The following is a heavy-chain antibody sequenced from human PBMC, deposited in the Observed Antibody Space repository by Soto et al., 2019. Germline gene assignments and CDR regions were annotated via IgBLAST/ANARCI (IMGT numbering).Heavy chain of an antibody. CDR2: ISSSSSYI. CDR1: GFTFTTYA. D-gene: IGHD6-19*01. V-gene: IGHV3-21*02. CDR3: ARDSSGWSGRFDY. J-gene: IGHJ4*02. Sequence: EVQLLESGGGLVQPGGSLRLSCAASGFTFTTYAMCWVRQAPGKGLEWVSSISSSSSYIYYADSVKGRFTISRDNSKNSLYLQMNSLRAEDTAVYYCARDSSGWSGRFDYWGQGTLVTVSS.